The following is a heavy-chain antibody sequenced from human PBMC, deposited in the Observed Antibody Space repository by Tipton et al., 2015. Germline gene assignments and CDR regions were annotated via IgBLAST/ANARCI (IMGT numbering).Heavy chain of an antibody. CDR1: GYSISSGYY. J-gene: IGHJ5*02. V-gene: IGHV4-38-2*01. CDR2: IFHRGDT. D-gene: IGHD6-13*01. CDR3: ARHVFIQGSWYQWFDP. Sequence: TLSLTCDVSGYSISSGYYWGWIRQPPGKGLEWIGSIFHRGDTNYNPSLRSRVSLSIDTSSNQFSLSLTSVTAADTALYYCARHVFIQGSWYQWFDPWGQGTLVTVSS.